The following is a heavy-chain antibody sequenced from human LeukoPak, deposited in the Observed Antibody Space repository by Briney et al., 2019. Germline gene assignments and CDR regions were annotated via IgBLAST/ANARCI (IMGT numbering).Heavy chain of an antibody. Sequence: SETLSLTCTVSGGSISSYYWGWIRQPPGKGLEWIGSIYYSGSTYYNPSLKSRVTISVDTSKNQFSLKLSSVTAADTAVYYCARGLGDYDAFDIWGQGTMVTVSS. CDR1: GGSISSYY. V-gene: IGHV4-39*07. CDR3: ARGLGDYDAFDI. D-gene: IGHD4-17*01. CDR2: IYYSGST. J-gene: IGHJ3*02.